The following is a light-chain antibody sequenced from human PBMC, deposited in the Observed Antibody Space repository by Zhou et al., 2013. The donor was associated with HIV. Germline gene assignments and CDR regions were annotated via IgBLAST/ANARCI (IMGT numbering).Light chain of an antibody. Sequence: EIVLTQSPGTLSLSPGERATLSCRASQSVSSSYLAWYQQKPGQAPRLLIYDASRRATGIPDRFSGSGSGTDFTLTISRLEPEDVAVYYCQQYGSAFGPGTKVDIK. CDR2: DAS. CDR3: QQYGSA. V-gene: IGKV3-20*01. CDR1: QSVSSSY. J-gene: IGKJ3*01.